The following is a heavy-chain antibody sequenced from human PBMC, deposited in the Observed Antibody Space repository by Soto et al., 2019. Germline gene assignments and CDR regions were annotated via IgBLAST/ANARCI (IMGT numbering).Heavy chain of an antibody. D-gene: IGHD6-19*01. CDR1: GFTFDDYA. CDR2: ISWNSGSI. Sequence: GGSLRLSCAASGFTFDDYAMHWVRQAPGKGLEWVSGISWNSGSIGYADSVKGRFTISRDNAKNSLYLQMNSLRAEDTALYYCAKDRVEAVAGYYYYYYMDVWGKGTTVTVSS. V-gene: IGHV3-9*01. CDR3: AKDRVEAVAGYYYYYYMDV. J-gene: IGHJ6*03.